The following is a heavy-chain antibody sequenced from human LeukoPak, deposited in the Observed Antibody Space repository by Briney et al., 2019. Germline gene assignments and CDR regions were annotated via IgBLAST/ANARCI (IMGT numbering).Heavy chain of an antibody. CDR3: ARDNGGDDPPTLGY. CDR1: GYSISSGFY. V-gene: IGHV4-38-2*02. D-gene: IGHD2-8*01. CDR2: IYYSGNT. Sequence: PSETLSLTCAVSGYSISSGFYWAWIRQPPGKGLEWLGIIYYSGNTYYNPSLKSRLTISVDTSKNEFSLKLSSVTAADTAVYYCARDNGGDDPPTLGYWGQGTLVTVSS. J-gene: IGHJ4*02.